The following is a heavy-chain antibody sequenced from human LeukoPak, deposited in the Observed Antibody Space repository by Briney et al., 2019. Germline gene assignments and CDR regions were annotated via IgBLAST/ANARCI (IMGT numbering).Heavy chain of an antibody. J-gene: IGHJ4*02. CDR1: GYTLTESY. CDR2: FDPEDGET. CDR3: ATVGATVNY. Sequence: ASVKVSCKASGYTLTESYMHWVRQAPGKGLEWMGGFDPEDGETIYAQKFQGRVTMTEDTSTDAAYMELSSLRSEDTAVYYCATVGATVNYWGQGTLVTVSS. V-gene: IGHV1-24*01. D-gene: IGHD1-26*01.